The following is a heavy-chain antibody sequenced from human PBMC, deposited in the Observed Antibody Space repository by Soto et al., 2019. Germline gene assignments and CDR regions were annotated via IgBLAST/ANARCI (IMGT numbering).Heavy chain of an antibody. J-gene: IGHJ3*02. Sequence: GGSLRLSCAASGFTFSSYSMNWVRQAPGKGLEWVSYISSSSSTIYYADSVKGRFTISRDNAKNSLYLQMNSLRAEDTAVYYCARVGVVRGVKLGIDAFDIWGQGTMVTVSS. V-gene: IGHV3-48*01. D-gene: IGHD3-10*01. CDR1: GFTFSSYS. CDR3: ARVGVVRGVKLGIDAFDI. CDR2: ISSSSSTI.